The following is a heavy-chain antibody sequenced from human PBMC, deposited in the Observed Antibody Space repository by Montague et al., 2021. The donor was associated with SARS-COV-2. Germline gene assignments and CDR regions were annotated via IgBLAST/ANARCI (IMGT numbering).Heavy chain of an antibody. CDR2: IMYEKKRYE. D-gene: IGHD2-8*02. CDR1: GDSVVEHRRR. Sequence: CAISGDSVVEHRRRSEEHRYELQSEFQLVCRIMYEKKRYETYAASVQSRITITADTSKNQFSLHLNSVTPEDTAVYYCARDLYWAFDVWGLGTTVTVSA. V-gene: IGHV6-1*01. CDR3: ARDLYWAFDV. J-gene: IGHJ3*01.